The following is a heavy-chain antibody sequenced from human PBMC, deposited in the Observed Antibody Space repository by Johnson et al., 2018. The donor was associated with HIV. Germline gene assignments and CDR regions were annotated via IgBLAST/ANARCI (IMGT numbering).Heavy chain of an antibody. D-gene: IGHD1-26*01. Sequence: VQLVESGGGLVKPGGSLRLSCAASGFTFSSYEMNWVRQAPGKGLEWVSYISSSGSTIYYADSVKGRFTISRDNAKNSLYLQMNSLRAEDPAVYYCARDPVSFRSGSYYGDRAFDIWGQGTMVTVSS. V-gene: IGHV3-48*03. CDR1: GFTFSSYE. CDR3: ARDPVSFRSGSYYGDRAFDI. J-gene: IGHJ3*02. CDR2: ISSSGSTI.